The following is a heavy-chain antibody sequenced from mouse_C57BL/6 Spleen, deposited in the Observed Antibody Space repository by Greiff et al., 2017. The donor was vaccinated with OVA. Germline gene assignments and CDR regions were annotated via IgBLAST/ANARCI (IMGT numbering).Heavy chain of an antibody. Sequence: EVKLVESGPGLVKPSQSLSLTCSVTGYSITSGYYWNWIRQFPGNKLEWMGYISYDGSNNYNPSLKNRISITRDTSKNQFFLKLNSVTTEDTATYYCARGHDYSWFAYWGQGTLVTVSA. CDR1: GYSITSGYY. CDR2: ISYDGSN. V-gene: IGHV3-6*01. CDR3: ARGHDYSWFAY. D-gene: IGHD2-4*01. J-gene: IGHJ3*01.